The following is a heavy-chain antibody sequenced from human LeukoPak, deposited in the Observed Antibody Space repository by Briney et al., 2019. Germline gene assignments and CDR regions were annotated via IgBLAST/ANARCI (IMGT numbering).Heavy chain of an antibody. V-gene: IGHV3-7*03. J-gene: IGHJ3*01. D-gene: IGHD6-6*01. CDR3: ARSSYSSSSSV. CDR2: INSDGSEG. Sequence: GGSLRLSCAVSGFTFSGFWMSWSRQAPRKGLEWVASINSDGSEGYYADVVKGRFTISRDNAKNSLYLQINSLRAEDTAVYYCARSSYSSSSSVWGQGTMVTVSS. CDR1: GFTFSGFW.